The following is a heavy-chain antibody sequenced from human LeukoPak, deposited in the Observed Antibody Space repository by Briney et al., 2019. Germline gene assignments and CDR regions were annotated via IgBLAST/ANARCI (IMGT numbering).Heavy chain of an antibody. CDR3: ARGGYSSSSALVY. D-gene: IGHD6-6*01. CDR1: GFTFSSYG. V-gene: IGHV3-30*03. J-gene: IGHJ4*02. CDR2: ISYDGSNK. Sequence: GGSLRLSCAASGFTFSSYGMHWVRQAPGKGLEWVAVISYDGSNKYYADSVKGRFTISRDNSRNTPYLQMNSLRAEDTAVYYCARGGYSSSSALVYWGQGTLVTVSS.